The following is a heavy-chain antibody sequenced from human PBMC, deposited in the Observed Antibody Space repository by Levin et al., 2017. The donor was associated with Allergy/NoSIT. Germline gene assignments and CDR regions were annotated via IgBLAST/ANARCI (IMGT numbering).Heavy chain of an antibody. J-gene: IGHJ4*02. CDR3: ARGEYYYDSSGYYSLTG. CDR2: IYYSGST. V-gene: IGHV4-61*01. D-gene: IGHD3-22*01. Sequence: PSETLSLTCTVSGGSVSSGSYYWSWIRQPPGKGLEWIGYIYYSGSTNYNPSLKSRVTISVDTSKNQFSLKLSSVTAADTAVYYCARGEYYYDSSGYYSLTGWGQGTLVTVSS. CDR1: GGSVSSGSYY.